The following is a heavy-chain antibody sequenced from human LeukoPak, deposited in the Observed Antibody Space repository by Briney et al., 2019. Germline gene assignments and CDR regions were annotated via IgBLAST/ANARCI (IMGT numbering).Heavy chain of an antibody. CDR2: ISYDGSNK. D-gene: IGHD4-17*01. CDR1: GFTFSSYA. CDR3: ARDTDYGDYSDDNRFIDYYGMDV. Sequence: GGSLRLSCAASGFTFSSYAMSWVRQAPGKGLEWVAVISYDGSNKYYADSVKGRFTISRDNSKNTLYLQMNSLRAEDTAVYYCARDTDYGDYSDDNRFIDYYGMDVWGQGTTVTVSS. V-gene: IGHV3-30-3*01. J-gene: IGHJ6*02.